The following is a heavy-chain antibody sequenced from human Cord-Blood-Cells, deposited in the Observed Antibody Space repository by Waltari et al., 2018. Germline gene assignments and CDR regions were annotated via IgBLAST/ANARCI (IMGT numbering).Heavy chain of an antibody. J-gene: IGHJ4*02. D-gene: IGHD3-10*01. CDR3: ARGARMEFHYFDY. V-gene: IGHV4-31*03. CDR2: IYYSGST. CDR1: GGSTSSGGYY. Sequence: QVQLQESGPGLVKPSQTLSLTCTVPGGSTSSGGYYWSWTRQHPGKGLEWIGYIYYSGSTYYNPSLKSRVTISVDTSKNQFSLKLSSVTAADTAVYYCARGARMEFHYFDYWGQGTLVTVSS.